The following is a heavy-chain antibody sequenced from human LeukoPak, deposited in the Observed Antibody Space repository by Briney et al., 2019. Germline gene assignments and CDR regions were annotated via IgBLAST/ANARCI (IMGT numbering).Heavy chain of an antibody. CDR1: SVSITSYY. J-gene: IGHJ5*02. Sequence: PSETLSLACTVSSVSITSYYWSWIRQPPGKGLEWIGYIYYSGSTNYNPSLKSRVTISVDTSKNQFSLKLSSVTAADTAVYYCARGGVNYKIAGPWGQGALVTVSS. D-gene: IGHD3-10*01. CDR2: IYYSGST. CDR3: ARGGVNYKIAGP. V-gene: IGHV4-59*01.